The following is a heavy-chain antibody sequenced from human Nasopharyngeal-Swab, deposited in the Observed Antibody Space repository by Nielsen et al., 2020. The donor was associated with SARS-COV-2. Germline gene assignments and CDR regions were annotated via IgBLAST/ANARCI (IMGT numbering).Heavy chain of an antibody. CDR1: GYTFTGYY. CDR2: INPSGGST. D-gene: IGHD3-10*01. J-gene: IGHJ6*02. V-gene: IGHV1-46*01. Sequence: ASVKVSCKASGYTFTGYYMHWVRQAPGQGLEWMGRINPSGGSTSYAQKFQGRVTMTRDTSTSTVYMELSSLRSEDTAVYYCAREGEPGGFFYYGMDVWGQGTTVTVSS. CDR3: AREGEPGGFFYYGMDV.